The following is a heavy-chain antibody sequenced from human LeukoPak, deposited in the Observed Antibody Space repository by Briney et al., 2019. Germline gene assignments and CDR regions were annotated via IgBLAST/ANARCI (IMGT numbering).Heavy chain of an antibody. CDR2: ISYDGTNK. J-gene: IGHJ4*02. V-gene: IGHV3-30*01. CDR1: GLTVSIYT. D-gene: IGHD2-15*01. CDR3: ARAVGDGSGGSCYSELDY. Sequence: GGSLRLSCAASGLTVSIYTMHWVRQASGKGLEWVALISYDGTNKYYADSVKGRFTISRDNSKSTLYLQMNSLRAEGSVVYDCARAVGDGSGGSCYSELDYWGQGALVTVSS.